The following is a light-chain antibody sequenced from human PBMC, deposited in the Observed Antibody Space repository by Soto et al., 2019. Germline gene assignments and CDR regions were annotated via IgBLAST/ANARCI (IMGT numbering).Light chain of an antibody. V-gene: IGKV1-39*01. CDR3: QPYNSWT. J-gene: IGKJ1*01. CDR1: QSISNH. Sequence: DIQMTQSPSSLSASVEDRVIITCRASQSISNHLNWYQQKPGKAPKLLIFAASSLQSGVPSRFSGSRSGPDFTLTISSLQPDDFATYYCQPYNSWTFGQGTKVDIK. CDR2: AAS.